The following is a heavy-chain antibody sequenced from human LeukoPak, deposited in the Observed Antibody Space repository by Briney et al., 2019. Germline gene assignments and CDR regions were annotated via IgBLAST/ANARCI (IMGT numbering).Heavy chain of an antibody. CDR3: ARSSGKDAYHYYYMDV. D-gene: IGHD3-10*01. J-gene: IGHJ6*03. CDR2: IYYSGST. CDR1: GGSIGSGGYY. Sequence: SETLSLTCTVSGGSIGSGGYYWSWIRQHPGKGLEWIGCIYYSGSTYYNPSLKSRVTISVGTSKNQFSLKLSSVTAADTAVYYCARSSGKDAYHYYYMDVWGKGTTVTVSS. V-gene: IGHV4-31*03.